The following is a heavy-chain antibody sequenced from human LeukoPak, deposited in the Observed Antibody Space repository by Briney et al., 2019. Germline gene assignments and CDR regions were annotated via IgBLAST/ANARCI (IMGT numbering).Heavy chain of an antibody. V-gene: IGHV4-39*01. CDR3: ARSPGYERDAFDY. CDR2: IYYSGST. CDR1: GGSISSSSYY. J-gene: IGHJ4*02. Sequence: SETLSLTCTVSGGSISSSSYYWGWIRQPPGKGLEWIGSIYYSGSTYYNPSLKSRVTISVDTSKNQFSLKLSSVTAADTAVYYCARSPGYERDAFDYWGQGTLVTVSS. D-gene: IGHD2-2*01.